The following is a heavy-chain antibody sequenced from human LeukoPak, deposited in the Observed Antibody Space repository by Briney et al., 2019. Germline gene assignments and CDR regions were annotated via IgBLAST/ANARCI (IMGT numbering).Heavy chain of an antibody. D-gene: IGHD3-10*01. Sequence: PGGSLLLSCAASGFTFSDYYMSWIRRAPGKGLEWVSYISSSGSTIYYADSVKGRFTISRDNAKNSLYLQMNSLRAEDTAVYYCARDRLLPHFGELSSLAGMDVWGQGTTVTVSS. CDR1: GFTFSDYY. CDR2: ISSSGSTI. V-gene: IGHV3-11*01. CDR3: ARDRLLPHFGELSSLAGMDV. J-gene: IGHJ6*02.